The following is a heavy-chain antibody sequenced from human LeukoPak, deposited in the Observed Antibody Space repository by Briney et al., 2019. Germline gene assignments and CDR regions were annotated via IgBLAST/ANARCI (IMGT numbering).Heavy chain of an antibody. Sequence: SETLSLTCTVSGGSISSYYWSWIRQPPGKGLEWIGYIYYSGSTNHNPSLKSRVSMSVDRSKNQFSLRLNSVTAADTAIYFCARGTRSSGLYYWGQGTLVTVSS. CDR2: IYYSGST. V-gene: IGHV4-59*01. CDR1: GGSISSYY. CDR3: ARGTRSSGLYY. J-gene: IGHJ4*02. D-gene: IGHD3-10*01.